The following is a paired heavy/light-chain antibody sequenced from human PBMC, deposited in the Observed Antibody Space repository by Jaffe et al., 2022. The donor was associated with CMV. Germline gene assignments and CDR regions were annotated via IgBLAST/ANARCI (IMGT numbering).Heavy chain of an antibody. CDR2: LSVPGNI. Sequence: EVQLLESGGGLVQPGGSLRLSCAASGFTFSNYAMSWVRQAPGKGLEWVSALSVPGNIYYADSVRGRFTISRDNSKNTLYLQMNSLRAEDTAVYYCTKEAIGAVSFENWGQGTLVTVSS. CDR3: TKEAIGAVSFEN. CDR1: GFTFSNYA. V-gene: IGHV3-23*01. D-gene: IGHD3-16*01. J-gene: IGHJ4*02.
Light chain of an antibody. CDR2: EVT. V-gene: IGLV2-23*02. CDR1: SSDVGSYTL. Sequence: QSALTQPASVSGSPGQSITISCTGTSSDVGSYTLVSWYQQHPGKAPKVMIYEVTKRPSGVSNRFSGSKSGNTVSLTISGLQPEDEADYYCCSYAGSRNWLFGGGTKLTVL. J-gene: IGLJ3*02. CDR3: CSYAGSRNWL.